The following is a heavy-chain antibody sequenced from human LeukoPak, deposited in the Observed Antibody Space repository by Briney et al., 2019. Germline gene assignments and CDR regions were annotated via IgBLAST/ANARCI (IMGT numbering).Heavy chain of an antibody. Sequence: SETLSLTCTVSGGSISSSTYYWGWIRRPPWKGLEWTVSIYYSGSTYYNPSLKSRVTVSVDTSKNQFSLKLSSVTAADTAVYYCVRGSTLRHYQYWGQGTLVTVSS. CDR3: VRGSTLRHYQY. V-gene: IGHV4-39*01. J-gene: IGHJ4*02. CDR1: GGSISSSTYY. D-gene: IGHD3-16*01. CDR2: IYYSGST.